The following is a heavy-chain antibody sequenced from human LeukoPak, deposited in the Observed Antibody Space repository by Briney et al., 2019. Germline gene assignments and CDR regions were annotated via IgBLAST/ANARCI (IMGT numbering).Heavy chain of an antibody. CDR2: IKRDGSDK. D-gene: IGHD2-21*02. Sequence: PGGSLRLSCAASGFSLSNFWMSWVRQAPGKGLEWVANIKRDGSDKNYVAPVKGRFTISRDNANNSLYLDMSSLRVEDTAVYYCAREQKKTAMVTRVGFDIWGQGTMVTVSS. J-gene: IGHJ3*02. V-gene: IGHV3-7*01. CDR1: GFSLSNFW. CDR3: AREQKKTAMVTRVGFDI.